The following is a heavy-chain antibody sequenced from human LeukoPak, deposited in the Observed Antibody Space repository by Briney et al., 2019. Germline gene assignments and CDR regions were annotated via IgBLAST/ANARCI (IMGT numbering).Heavy chain of an antibody. D-gene: IGHD2/OR15-2a*01. Sequence: PGGSLRLSCAASGFTFSTYAMNWVRQAPGKGLQWVSTSMSVGTTYYADSVKGRFTTSRDNSKNTLYLQMNSLRAEDTAVYYCAKDAGYNPLTTFDAFEDWGRGTTVTVSS. J-gene: IGHJ3*01. V-gene: IGHV3-23*01. CDR3: AKDAGYNPLTTFDAFED. CDR1: GFTFSTYA. CDR2: SMSVGTT.